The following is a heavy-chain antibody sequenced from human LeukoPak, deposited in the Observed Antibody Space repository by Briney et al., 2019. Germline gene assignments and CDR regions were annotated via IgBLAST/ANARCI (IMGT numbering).Heavy chain of an antibody. CDR1: GGSISSSSYY. CDR3: ASWNSGWNSFDY. Sequence: PSETLSLTCTVSGGSISSSSYYWGWIRQPPGKGLEWIGSIYYSGSTYYNPSLKSRVTISVDTSKNQFSLKLSSVTAADTAVYYCASWNSGWNSFDYWGQGTLVTVSS. J-gene: IGHJ4*02. V-gene: IGHV4-39*01. CDR2: IYYSGST. D-gene: IGHD1-1*01.